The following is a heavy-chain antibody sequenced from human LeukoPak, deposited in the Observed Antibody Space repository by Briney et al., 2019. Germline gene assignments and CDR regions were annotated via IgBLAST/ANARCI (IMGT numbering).Heavy chain of an antibody. Sequence: SETLSLTCTVSGGSISSSSYYWGWIRQPPGKGLEWIGSIYYSGSTYYNPSLKSRVTISVDTSKNQFSLKLSSVTAADTAVYYCARDRVTMVRGVFDYWGQGTMVTVSS. V-gene: IGHV4-39*07. D-gene: IGHD3-10*01. CDR1: GGSISSSSYY. CDR3: ARDRVTMVRGVFDY. CDR2: IYYSGST. J-gene: IGHJ3*01.